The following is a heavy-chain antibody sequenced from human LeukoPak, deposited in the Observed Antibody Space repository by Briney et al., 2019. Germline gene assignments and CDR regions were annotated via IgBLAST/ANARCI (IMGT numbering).Heavy chain of an antibody. V-gene: IGHV3-30*18. J-gene: IGHJ3*02. CDR3: AKDWPDAFDI. Sequence: GGSLRLSCAASGFTFSSYGMHWVRQAPGKGLEWVAVIPYDGSNKYYADSVKGRFTISRDNSKNTLYLQMNSLRAEDTAVYYCAKDWPDAFDIWGQGTMVTVSS. CDR1: GFTFSSYG. CDR2: IPYDGSNK.